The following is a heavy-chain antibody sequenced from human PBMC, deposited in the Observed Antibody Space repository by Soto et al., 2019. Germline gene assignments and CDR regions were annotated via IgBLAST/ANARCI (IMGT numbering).Heavy chain of an antibody. CDR2: LNPNSGAT. J-gene: IGHJ1*01. V-gene: IGHV1-2*02. D-gene: IGHD1-26*01. CDR1: GYTFTAYY. CDR3: ATRENFSGIQGFFQD. Sequence: ASVNVSCNPSGYTFTAYYITWVRPAPGQGLECIGCLNPNSGATVSVERFQGRVTMTRDTSISTAYSELSRLRSDDTGVYYCATRENFSGIQGFFQDLGQCTMVTLSS.